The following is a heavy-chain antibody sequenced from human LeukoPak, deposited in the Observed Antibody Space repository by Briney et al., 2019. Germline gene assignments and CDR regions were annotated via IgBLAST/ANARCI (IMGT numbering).Heavy chain of an antibody. Sequence: GASVKVSCKVSGYTLTELSMHWVRQAPGKGLEWMGGFDPEDGETIYAQKFQGRVTMTEDTSTDTAYMELRSLRSDDTAVYYCARGDDPRGGYSYGSNAFDIWGQGTMVTVSS. CDR3: ARGDDPRGGYSYGSNAFDI. J-gene: IGHJ3*02. CDR1: GYTLTELS. CDR2: FDPEDGET. V-gene: IGHV1-24*01. D-gene: IGHD5-18*01.